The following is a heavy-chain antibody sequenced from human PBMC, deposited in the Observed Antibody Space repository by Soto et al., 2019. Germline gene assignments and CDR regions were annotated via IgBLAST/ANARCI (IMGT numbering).Heavy chain of an antibody. V-gene: IGHV3-23*01. Sequence: LRLSCAASGFTFSSYAMSWVRQAPAEGLEWVSVISGTGGTTYYADSVKGRFTISRDNSENTLYLQMNSLTAEDTAVYYCAKYPEYSAYDAIYFDYWGQGALVTVSS. CDR1: GFTFSSYA. CDR2: ISGTGGTT. CDR3: AKYPEYSAYDAIYFDY. J-gene: IGHJ4*02. D-gene: IGHD5-12*01.